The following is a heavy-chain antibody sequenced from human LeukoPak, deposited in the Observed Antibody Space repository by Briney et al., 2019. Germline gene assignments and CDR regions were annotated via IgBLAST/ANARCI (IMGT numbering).Heavy chain of an antibody. CDR1: GYTFTGYY. CDR2: INPNSGGT. D-gene: IGHD1-1*01. V-gene: IGHV1-2*02. CDR3: ARDPGYLPHPFDY. J-gene: IGHJ4*02. Sequence: VASVKVSCKASGYTFTGYYMHWLRQAPGQGLEWMGWINPNSGGTNYAQKFQGRVTMTRDTSISTAYMELSRLRSDDTAVYYCARDPGYLPHPFDYWGQGTLVTVSS.